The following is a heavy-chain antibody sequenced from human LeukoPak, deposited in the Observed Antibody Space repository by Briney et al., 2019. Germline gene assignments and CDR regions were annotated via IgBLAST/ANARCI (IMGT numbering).Heavy chain of an antibody. J-gene: IGHJ6*02. Sequence: GGSLRLSCSAAGITVSSNYISWVRQAPGKGLGWVDILHSGGSTYYGVALNGKFTIYRDNSRDTLYLQMSSLRAEDTAVYYCASRDKGYYYGMDVWGQGTTVTVSS. CDR2: LHSGGST. D-gene: IGHD5-24*01. V-gene: IGHV3-66*01. CDR1: GITVSSNY. CDR3: ASRDKGYYYGMDV.